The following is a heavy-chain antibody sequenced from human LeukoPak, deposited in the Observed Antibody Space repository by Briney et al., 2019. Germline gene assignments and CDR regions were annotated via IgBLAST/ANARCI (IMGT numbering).Heavy chain of an antibody. CDR3: ARRGSGWTVDY. Sequence: GESRKISCKGSGYTFTSYWIGWVRQMPGKGLEWMGIIYPGDSDTRYSPSFQGQVTISADKSISTAYLQWNSLKASDTAIYYCARRGSGWTVDYWGQGTLVTVSS. V-gene: IGHV5-51*01. D-gene: IGHD6-19*01. CDR1: GYTFTSYW. CDR2: IYPGDSDT. J-gene: IGHJ4*02.